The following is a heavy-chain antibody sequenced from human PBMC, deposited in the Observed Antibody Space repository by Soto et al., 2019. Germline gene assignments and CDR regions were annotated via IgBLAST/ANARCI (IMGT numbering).Heavy chain of an antibody. Sequence: QVQLVQSGAEVKKPGASVKVSCKASGYTFTSYGISWVRQAPGQGLEWMGWISAYNGNTNYAQKLQGRVTMTTDTSTSTAYMELRSLRSDDTAVYYCATNRIQLWSGAFYYYGMDVWGQGTTVTVSS. CDR1: GYTFTSYG. J-gene: IGHJ6*02. CDR3: ATNRIQLWSGAFYYYGMDV. V-gene: IGHV1-18*01. CDR2: ISAYNGNT. D-gene: IGHD5-18*01.